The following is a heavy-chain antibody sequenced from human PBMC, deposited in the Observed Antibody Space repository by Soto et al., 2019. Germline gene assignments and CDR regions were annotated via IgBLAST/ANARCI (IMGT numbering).Heavy chain of an antibody. J-gene: IGHJ6*02. Sequence: GGSLRLSCAASGFTFSSYAMHWVRQAPGKGLEWVAVISYDGSNKYYEDSVKGRFTISRDNSKNTLYLQMNSLRAEDTAVYYCARDLRYCSGDPECYYYYGMDVWGQGTTVTVSS. CDR1: GFTFSSYA. CDR2: ISYDGSNK. D-gene: IGHD2-15*01. V-gene: IGHV3-30-3*01. CDR3: ARDLRYCSGDPECYYYYGMDV.